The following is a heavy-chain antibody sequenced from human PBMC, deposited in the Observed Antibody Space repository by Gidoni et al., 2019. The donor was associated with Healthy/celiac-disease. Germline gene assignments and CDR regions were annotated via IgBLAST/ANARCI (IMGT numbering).Heavy chain of an antibody. Sequence: QLQLVQSGAEVKKPGSSVKISCKASGATFSRYAIRWVRQAPGQGLEWMGGIIPIFGTANYAQKFQGRVTITADKSTSTAYMELSSLRSEDTAVYYCARGVDVDTAMDDYYYYYYMDVWGKGTTVTVSS. CDR3: ARGVDVDTAMDDYYYYYYMDV. CDR1: GATFSRYA. CDR2: IIPIFGTA. D-gene: IGHD5-18*01. V-gene: IGHV1-69*06. J-gene: IGHJ6*03.